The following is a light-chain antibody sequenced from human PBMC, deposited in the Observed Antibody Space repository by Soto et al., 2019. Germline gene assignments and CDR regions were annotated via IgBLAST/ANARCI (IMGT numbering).Light chain of an antibody. Sequence: DIQLTQSPPTLSASVGDRVTITCRASQSISYYLAWYQQMPGKAPKLLIYGASSLQSGVPSRFSGSGSGTEFTLTISSLQPDDFATYYCQHHNSYSQTFGQGTKVEI. J-gene: IGKJ1*01. CDR1: QSISYY. CDR3: QHHNSYSQT. V-gene: IGKV1-5*01. CDR2: GAS.